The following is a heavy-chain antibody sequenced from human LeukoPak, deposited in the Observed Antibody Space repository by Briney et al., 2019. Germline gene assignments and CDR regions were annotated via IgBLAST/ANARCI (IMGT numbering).Heavy chain of an antibody. CDR3: ARTTMTTVTKAGY. CDR2: ISAYNGNT. CDR1: GGTFSSYA. Sequence: ASVKVSCKASGGTFSSYAISWVRQAPGQGLEWMGWISAYNGNTNYAQKLQGRVTMTTDTSTSTAYMELRSLRSDDTAVYYCARTTMTTVTKAGYWGQGTLVTVSS. J-gene: IGHJ4*02. D-gene: IGHD4-17*01. V-gene: IGHV1-18*01.